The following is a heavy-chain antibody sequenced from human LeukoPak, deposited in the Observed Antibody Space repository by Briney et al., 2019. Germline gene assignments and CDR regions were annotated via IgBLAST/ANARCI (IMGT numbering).Heavy chain of an antibody. Sequence: GRSLRLSCTASGFNFGSDAMHWVRQAPGKGLEWVAFIWSDGSNDHYADSVKGRFTISRDNSKNTVCLQMNSLRAEDTAVYYCARDLDYGGKWRYYYYGMDVWGQGTTVTVSS. CDR2: IWSDGSND. D-gene: IGHD4-23*01. CDR1: GFNFGSDA. V-gene: IGHV3-33*01. CDR3: ARDLDYGGKWRYYYYGMDV. J-gene: IGHJ6*02.